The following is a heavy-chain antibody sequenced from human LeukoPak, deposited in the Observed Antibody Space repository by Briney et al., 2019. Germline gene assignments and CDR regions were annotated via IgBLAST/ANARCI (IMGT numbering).Heavy chain of an antibody. Sequence: GGSLRLSCAASGFTFSSYAMSWVRQAPGKGLEWVSAISGSGGSTYYADSVKGRFTIFRDNSKNTLYLQMNSLRAEDTAVYYCAKVLRYFDWPSAGGGDWGQGTLVTVSS. D-gene: IGHD3-9*01. CDR2: ISGSGGST. V-gene: IGHV3-23*01. CDR1: GFTFSSYA. CDR3: AKVLRYFDWPSAGGGD. J-gene: IGHJ4*02.